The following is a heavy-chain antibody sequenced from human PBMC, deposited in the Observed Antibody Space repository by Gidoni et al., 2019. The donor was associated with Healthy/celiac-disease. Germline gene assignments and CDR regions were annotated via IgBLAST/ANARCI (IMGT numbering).Heavy chain of an antibody. V-gene: IGHV3-23*01. D-gene: IGHD1-26*01. CDR2: ISGSGGST. CDR3: AKAIVKWELLQFDY. CDR1: GFTFSSYA. Sequence: EVQLLASGGGVVQPGGSLRLSCAASGFTFSSYAMSWVGQAPGKGLEWVSAISGSGGSTYYADSVKGRFTISRDNSKNTLYLQMNSLRAEDTAVYYCAKAIVKWELLQFDYWGQGTLVTVSS. J-gene: IGHJ4*02.